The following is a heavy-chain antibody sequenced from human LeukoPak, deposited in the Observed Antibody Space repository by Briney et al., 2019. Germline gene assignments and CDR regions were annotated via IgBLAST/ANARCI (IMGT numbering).Heavy chain of an antibody. J-gene: IGHJ5*01. CDR3: ARDYGDYSDWFDP. Sequence: TGGSLRLSCAASGFTFSSYSMNWVRQAPGKGLEWVSSITSDSRYIFYADSVKGRFTISRDNAKNSLYLQMNSLRAEDTAVYYCARDYGDYSDWFDPWGQGTLVTVSS. V-gene: IGHV3-21*01. D-gene: IGHD4-17*01. CDR1: GFTFSSYS. CDR2: ITSDSRYI.